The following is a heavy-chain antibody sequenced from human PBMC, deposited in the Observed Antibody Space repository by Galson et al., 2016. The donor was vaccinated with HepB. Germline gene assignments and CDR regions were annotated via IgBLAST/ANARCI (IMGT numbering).Heavy chain of an antibody. D-gene: IGHD5-12*01. Sequence: SLRLSCAASGFNFGSYAMHWVRQPPGKGLEWVSGVSWNSGDTGYADSVKGRFTISRDNAKNTVYLHMNALRDDDTAVYSCAYYNIGPWAFDYWGQGTLVTVSS. CDR3: AYYNIGPWAFDY. V-gene: IGHV3-9*01. J-gene: IGHJ4*01. CDR2: VSWNSGDT. CDR1: GFNFGSYA.